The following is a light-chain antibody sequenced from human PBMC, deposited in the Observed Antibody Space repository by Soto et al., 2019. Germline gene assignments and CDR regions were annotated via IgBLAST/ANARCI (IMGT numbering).Light chain of an antibody. CDR2: GAS. V-gene: IGKV3-15*01. CDR3: LQYNDWPRT. Sequence: EVVMTQSPATLSVSPGERVTFSGRASQSVTTNLAWYQQTPGQAPRLLIYGASTRASGIPARFSGSGSGTEFTLTIRSLQSEDCAVYYCLQYNDWPRTFGQGTKVDIK. CDR1: QSVTTN. J-gene: IGKJ1*01.